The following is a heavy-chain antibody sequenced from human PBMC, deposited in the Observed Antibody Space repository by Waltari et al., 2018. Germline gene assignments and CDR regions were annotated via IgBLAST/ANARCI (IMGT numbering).Heavy chain of an antibody. CDR2: SNPNSGGT. CDR1: GYTFTGYY. J-gene: IGHJ5*02. D-gene: IGHD6-19*01. CDR3: ARDSQWQQWLVEWFDP. V-gene: IGHV1-2*02. Sequence: QVQLVQSGAEVKKPGASVKVSCKASGYTFTGYYMHWVRQAPGQGLEWMGWSNPNSGGTNDAQKCQGRVTMTRDTSISTAYMERSRLRSDDTAVYYCARDSQWQQWLVEWFDPWGQGTLVTVSS.